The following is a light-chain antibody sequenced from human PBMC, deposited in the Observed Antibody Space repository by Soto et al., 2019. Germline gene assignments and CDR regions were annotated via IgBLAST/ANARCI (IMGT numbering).Light chain of an antibody. Sequence: DIQMTQSPSSLSASVGDRVTITCRASQSISSYLNWYQQKPGKAPKLLIYAASSLQSGVPSRFSGSESGTDFTLTISSLQPEDFATYYCQQSYSTPRTVGQGTKLEIK. V-gene: IGKV1-39*01. CDR2: AAS. CDR1: QSISSY. CDR3: QQSYSTPRT. J-gene: IGKJ2*01.